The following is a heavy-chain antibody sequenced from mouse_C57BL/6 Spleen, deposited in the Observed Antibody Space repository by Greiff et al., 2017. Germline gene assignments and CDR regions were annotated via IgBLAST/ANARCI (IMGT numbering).Heavy chain of an antibody. CDR1: GYTFTDYE. CDR3: TRVTTGGGYYFDY. D-gene: IGHD1-1*01. CDR2: IDPETGGT. V-gene: IGHV1-15*01. J-gene: IGHJ2*01. Sequence: VQVVESGAELVRPGASVTLSCKASGYTFTDYEMHWVKQTPVHGLEWIGAIDPETGGTAYNQKFKGKAILTADKSSSTAYMALRSLTSEDSAVYFCTRVTTGGGYYFDYWGQGTTLTVSS.